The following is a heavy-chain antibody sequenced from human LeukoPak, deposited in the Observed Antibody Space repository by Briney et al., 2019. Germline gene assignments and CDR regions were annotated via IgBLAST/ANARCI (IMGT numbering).Heavy chain of an antibody. D-gene: IGHD3-22*01. J-gene: IGHJ6*02. Sequence: HPGRSLRLSCAASGFTFSSYGMHWVRQAPGKGLEWVAVISYDGSNKYYADSVKGRFTISRDNSKNTLYLQMNSLRAEDTAVYYCAKGGPMIVVAQGSYYYYGMDVWGQGTTVTVSS. CDR2: ISYDGSNK. CDR3: AKGGPMIVVAQGSYYYYGMDV. V-gene: IGHV3-30*18. CDR1: GFTFSSYG.